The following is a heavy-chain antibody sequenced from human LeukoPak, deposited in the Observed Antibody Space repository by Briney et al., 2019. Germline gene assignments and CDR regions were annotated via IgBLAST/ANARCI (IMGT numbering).Heavy chain of an antibody. J-gene: IGHJ4*02. CDR1: GFTFSSHW. Sequence: GGSLRLACLQSGFTFSSHWMHWVRQGPGDGMQXIARIKKHATDADYAGTVKGRFTISRDNPKNALYLQMNSLRAEDTALYNCVRDDEFYSIDFWGQGNLVTVSS. CDR2: IKKHATDA. CDR3: VRDDEFYSIDF. V-gene: IGHV3-74*01. D-gene: IGHD2-21*01.